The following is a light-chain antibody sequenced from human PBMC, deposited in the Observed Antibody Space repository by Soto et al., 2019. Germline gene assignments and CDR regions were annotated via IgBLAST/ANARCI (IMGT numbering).Light chain of an antibody. CDR1: QGISNY. CDR3: QKYNNAPRT. V-gene: IGKV1-27*01. CDR2: AAA. J-gene: IGKJ1*01. Sequence: DIQMTQSPSSLSASVGDTVTITCRASQGISNYLAWYQQKPGQVPNLLIYAAATLQSGVPSRFSGSGSATDFTLTISSLRAEDVATYYCQKYNNAPRTFGQGTKVEI.